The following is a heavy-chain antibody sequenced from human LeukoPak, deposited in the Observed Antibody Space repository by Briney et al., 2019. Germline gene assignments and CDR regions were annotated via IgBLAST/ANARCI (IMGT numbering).Heavy chain of an antibody. CDR2: IWYDGSNK. CDR1: GFTFRSYG. J-gene: IGHJ4*02. CDR3: ARDRGAVAGTEKDY. V-gene: IGHV3-33*01. Sequence: PGGSLRLSCAASGFTFRSYGMHWVRQAPGKGLEWVAVIWYDGSNKYYADSVRGRFTISRDNSQNTLYLQMNSLTAEDTAVYYCARDRGAVAGTEKDYWGQGTLVTVSS. D-gene: IGHD6-19*01.